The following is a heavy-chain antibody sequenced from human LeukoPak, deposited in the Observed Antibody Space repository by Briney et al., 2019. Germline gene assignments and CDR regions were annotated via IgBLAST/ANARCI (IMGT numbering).Heavy chain of an antibody. Sequence: GGSLRLSCAASGFTFNSYAISWVRQAPGKGLEWVGFIRNTFHGGTTEYDASVKGRFAISRDDSKSIAYLQVNSLKTEDTAVYYCTRGDYYDSGNYFFLFDYWGQGTLVTVSS. CDR3: TRGDYYDSGNYFFLFDY. D-gene: IGHD3-10*01. J-gene: IGHJ4*02. CDR2: IRNTFHGGTT. CDR1: GFTFNSYA. V-gene: IGHV3-49*04.